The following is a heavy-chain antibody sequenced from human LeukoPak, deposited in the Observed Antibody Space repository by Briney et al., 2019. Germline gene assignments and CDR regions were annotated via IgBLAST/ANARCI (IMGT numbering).Heavy chain of an antibody. CDR3: ARVAAAWGFDP. CDR2: IT. Sequence: SETLSLTCAVYGVSFSGYYWSWIRQPPGKGLEWIGEITNYNPSLKSRVTISVDTSKNQFSLKLSSVTAADTAVYYCARVAAAWGFDPWGQGTLVTVSS. J-gene: IGHJ5*02. CDR1: GVSFSGYY. V-gene: IGHV4-34*01. D-gene: IGHD6-13*01.